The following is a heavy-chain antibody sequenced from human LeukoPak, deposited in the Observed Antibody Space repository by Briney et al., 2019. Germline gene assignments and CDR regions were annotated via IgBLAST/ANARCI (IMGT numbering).Heavy chain of an antibody. CDR1: GGTFNIYA. D-gene: IGHD1-26*01. Sequence: GASVKVSCKASGGTFNIYAISWVRQAPGQGLEWMGGIIPIFGAAIYAQKFQGRVTITADESTSTAYMELSSLRFGDTAVYYCARARQEHLLLSDFDYWGQGTLVTVSS. J-gene: IGHJ4*02. CDR2: IIPIFGAA. V-gene: IGHV1-69*13. CDR3: ARARQEHLLLSDFDY.